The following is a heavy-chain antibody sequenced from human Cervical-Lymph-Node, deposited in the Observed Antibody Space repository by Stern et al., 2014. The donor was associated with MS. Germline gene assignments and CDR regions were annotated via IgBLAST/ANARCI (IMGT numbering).Heavy chain of an antibody. D-gene: IGHD2-15*01. CDR2: SIPILDLP. Sequence: VQLVQSGAEVKKPGSSVRVSCKASGGTFNTYTVYWVRQAPGQGLEWKGKSIPILDLPVYAQRFQGRVTITLDKSTSTAYIDLNSLTSEDTAVYYCARPRGREAASALDYWGQGTLVTVSS. J-gene: IGHJ4*02. CDR1: GGTFNTYT. V-gene: IGHV1-69*09. CDR3: ARPRGREAASALDY.